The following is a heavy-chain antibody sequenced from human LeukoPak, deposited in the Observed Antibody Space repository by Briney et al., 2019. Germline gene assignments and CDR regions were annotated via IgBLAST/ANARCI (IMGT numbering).Heavy chain of an antibody. CDR1: GFTFSSYA. D-gene: IGHD3-10*01. J-gene: IGHJ6*03. Sequence: GGSLRLSCAASGFTFSSYAMSWVRQAPGKGLEWVSAISGSGGSTYYADSVKGQFTISRDNSKNTLYLQMNSLRAEDTAVYYCASMVRGVTFYHYYYMDVWGKGTTVTVSS. V-gene: IGHV3-23*01. CDR2: ISGSGGST. CDR3: ASMVRGVTFYHYYYMDV.